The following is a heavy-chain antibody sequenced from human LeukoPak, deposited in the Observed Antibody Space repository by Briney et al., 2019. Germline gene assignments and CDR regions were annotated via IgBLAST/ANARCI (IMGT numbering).Heavy chain of an antibody. CDR3: AGDEGRGGDLGY. CDR1: GYTFTVYY. V-gene: IGHV1-2*02. J-gene: IGHJ4*02. CDR2: IVPSSGDT. D-gene: IGHD3-10*01. Sequence: ASVKVSCKASGYTFTVYYIHWVRQAPGQGLEWMGWIVPSSGDTHYAQKFQGRVTMTRDTSISTAYLELTRLTSDDTAVYFCAGDEGRGGDLGYWGQGTLVRVSS.